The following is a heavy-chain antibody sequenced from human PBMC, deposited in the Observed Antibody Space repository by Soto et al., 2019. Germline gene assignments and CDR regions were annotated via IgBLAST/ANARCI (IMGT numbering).Heavy chain of an antibody. CDR1: GFTFSKFG. V-gene: IGHV3-30*18. CDR3: AKDSDQLLFDYYYYGMDV. J-gene: IGHJ6*02. D-gene: IGHD2-2*01. Sequence: QVQLVESGGGVVQPGGSLRLSCEASGFTFSKFGIHWVRQAPGKGLEWVAVVSYDGSFKYYADSVKGRFTISRDNSKNTLYLQTNSLRPEDTALYYCAKDSDQLLFDYYYYGMDVWGQGTTVTVSS. CDR2: VSYDGSFK.